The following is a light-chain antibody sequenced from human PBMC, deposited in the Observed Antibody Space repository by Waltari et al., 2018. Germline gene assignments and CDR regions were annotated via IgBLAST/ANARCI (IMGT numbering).Light chain of an antibody. CDR2: DVD. J-gene: IGLJ2*01. CDR3: CSYAGRYTSV. V-gene: IGLV2-11*01. CDR1: NSDRGAYNH. Sequence: QSALTQPRSLSGSPGQSVTLSCTGTNSDRGAYNHVPWYQHRPGKAPHPVIFDVDRRPPGVPDRFSGSKAGNTASLTISGLQADDEADYYCCSYAGRYTSVFGGGTKVTVL.